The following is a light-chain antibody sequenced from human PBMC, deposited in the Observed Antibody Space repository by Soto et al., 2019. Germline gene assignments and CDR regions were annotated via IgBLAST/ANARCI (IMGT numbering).Light chain of an antibody. CDR1: QSISDW. V-gene: IGKV1-5*03. Sequence: DIQMTQSPSTLSASVGDRVTITCRASQSISDWLAWYQQKPGKAPKLLIYKASSLESGVPSRFSGSGSGTEYTLNISRLQPDDFATYYCQQYNSYSETFGHGTKVEVK. J-gene: IGKJ1*01. CDR2: KAS. CDR3: QQYNSYSET.